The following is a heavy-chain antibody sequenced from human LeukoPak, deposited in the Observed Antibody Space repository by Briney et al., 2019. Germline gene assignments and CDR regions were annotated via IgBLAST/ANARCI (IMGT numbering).Heavy chain of an antibody. Sequence: PGGSLRLSCAASGFAFRDYYMDWARQAPGKGLEWVASLNQDADREYYVDSVKGRFTISRDNAKNSLYLQMDSLRVEDTAVYYCARATTASARDHWGQGTLVTVSS. D-gene: IGHD1-14*01. J-gene: IGHJ4*02. CDR1: GFAFRDYY. V-gene: IGHV3-7*01. CDR3: ARATTASARDH. CDR2: LNQDADRE.